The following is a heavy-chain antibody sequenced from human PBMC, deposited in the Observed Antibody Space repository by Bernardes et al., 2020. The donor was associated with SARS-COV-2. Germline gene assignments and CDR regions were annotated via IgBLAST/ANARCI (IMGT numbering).Heavy chain of an antibody. CDR2: INPNSGGT. Sequence: ASRKDFCKASGYTFTGYYMHWVRQAPGQGLEWMGWINPNSGGTNYAQKFQGWVTMTRDTSISTAYMELSRLRSDDTAVYYCASSTSSPYYYYGMDVWGQGTTVTVSS. V-gene: IGHV1-2*04. J-gene: IGHJ6*02. CDR1: GYTFTGYY. CDR3: ASSTSSPYYYYGMDV. D-gene: IGHD2-2*01.